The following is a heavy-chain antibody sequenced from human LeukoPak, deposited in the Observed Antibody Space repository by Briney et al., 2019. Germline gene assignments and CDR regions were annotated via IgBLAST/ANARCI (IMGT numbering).Heavy chain of an antibody. V-gene: IGHV4-34*01. J-gene: IGHJ5*02. Sequence: SETLSLTCAVYGGSFSGYYWSWIRQPPGKGLEWIGEINHSGSTNYNPSLKSRVTISVDTSKNQFSLKLSSVTAADTAVYYCARGLISVSEVDTRDWFDPWGQGTLVTVSS. D-gene: IGHD1-26*01. CDR1: GGSFSGYY. CDR2: INHSGST. CDR3: ARGLISVSEVDTRDWFDP.